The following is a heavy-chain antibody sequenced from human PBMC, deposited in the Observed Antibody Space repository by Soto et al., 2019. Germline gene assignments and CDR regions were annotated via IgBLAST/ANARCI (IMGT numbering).Heavy chain of an antibody. CDR1: GFTFSSYG. J-gene: IGHJ6*02. V-gene: IGHV3-30*18. D-gene: IGHD6-13*01. CDR3: AKDVAAAGTYYYYYGMDV. Sequence: QVQLVESGGGVVQPGRSLRLSCAASGFTFSSYGMHWVRQAPGKGLEWVAVISYDGSNKYYADSVKGRFTISRDKSKNTLYLQMNSLRAEDTAVYYCAKDVAAAGTYYYYYGMDVWGQGTTVTVSS. CDR2: ISYDGSNK.